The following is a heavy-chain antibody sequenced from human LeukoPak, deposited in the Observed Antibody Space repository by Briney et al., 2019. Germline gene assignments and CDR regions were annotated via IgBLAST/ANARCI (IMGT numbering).Heavy chain of an antibody. Sequence: SETLSLTCAVYGGSFSGYYWSWIRQPPGKGLEWIGEINHSGSTNYNPSLKSRVTISVDTSKNQFSLKLSSVTAADTAVYYCARARRGIVVVRYYYGMGVWGKGTTVTVSS. CDR2: INHSGST. CDR1: GGSFSGYY. D-gene: IGHD2-2*01. V-gene: IGHV4-34*01. CDR3: ARARRGIVVVRYYYGMGV. J-gene: IGHJ6*04.